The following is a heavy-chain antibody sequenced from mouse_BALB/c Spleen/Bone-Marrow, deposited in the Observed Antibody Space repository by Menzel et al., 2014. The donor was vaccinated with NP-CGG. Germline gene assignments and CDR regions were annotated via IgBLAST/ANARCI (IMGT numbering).Heavy chain of an antibody. Sequence: EVQLQEFGAALVKPGASVKLSCTASGFNIKDTYMHWVKQRPEQGLEWIGRIDPANGNTKYDPKFQGKATITASTSSNTAYLQLSSLTSEDTAVYYCALYCSGSSVFACWGQGTLVTVSA. CDR1: GFNIKDTY. J-gene: IGHJ3*01. D-gene: IGHD1-1*01. V-gene: IGHV14-3*02. CDR3: ALYCSGSSVFAC. CDR2: IDPANGNT.